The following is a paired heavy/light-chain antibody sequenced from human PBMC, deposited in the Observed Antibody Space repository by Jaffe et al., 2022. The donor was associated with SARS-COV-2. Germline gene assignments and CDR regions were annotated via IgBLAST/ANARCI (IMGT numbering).Heavy chain of an antibody. CDR3: ARDRVLEWSMPQYNWFDP. CDR1: GGSISSYY. V-gene: IGHV4-4*07. CDR2: IYTSGST. D-gene: IGHD3-3*01. J-gene: IGHJ5*02. Sequence: QVQLQESGPGLVKPSETLSLTCTVSGGSISSYYWSWIRQPAGKGLEWIGRIYTSGSTNYNPSLKSRVTMSVDTSKNQFSLKLSSVTAADTAVYYCARDRVLEWSMPQYNWFDPWGQGTLVTVSS.
Light chain of an antibody. CDR3: QQSYSTPA. CDR2: AAS. J-gene: IGKJ2*01. Sequence: DIQMTQSPSSLSASVGDRVTITCRASQSISSYLNWYQQKPGKAPKLLIYAASSLQSGVPSRFSGSGSGTDFTLTISSLQPEDFATYYCQQSYSTPAFGQGTKLEIK. V-gene: IGKV1-39*01. CDR1: QSISSY.